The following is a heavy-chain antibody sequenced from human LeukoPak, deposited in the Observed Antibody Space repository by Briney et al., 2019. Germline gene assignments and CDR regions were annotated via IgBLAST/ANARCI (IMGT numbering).Heavy chain of an antibody. Sequence: PSETPSLTCTVSGDSIGSHYWSWIRQTLGKGLEWIGYIFYVGSTNYNPSLKSRVTISVDTSKNQSSLKLNSVTSADTAVYYCARDYYDSRGDAFDIWGQGTMVTVSS. V-gene: IGHV4-59*11. J-gene: IGHJ3*02. CDR1: GDSIGSHY. CDR3: ARDYYDSRGDAFDI. D-gene: IGHD3-22*01. CDR2: IFYVGST.